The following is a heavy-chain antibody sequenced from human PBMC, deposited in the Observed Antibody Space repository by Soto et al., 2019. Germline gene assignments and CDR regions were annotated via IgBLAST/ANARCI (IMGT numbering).Heavy chain of an antibody. CDR2: ISSYNGNT. V-gene: IGHV1-18*04. D-gene: IGHD2-2*01. Sequence: ASVKVSCKASGYTFTTCGISWVRQAPGQGLEWMGWISSYNGNTNYAQRVQGRVTMTTDTSTSTTYMELRSLRSDDTAVYYCARGPRYCSSSICFAGVTWFDPWGQGTLVTVSS. CDR3: ARGPRYCSSSICFAGVTWFDP. CDR1: GYTFTTCG. J-gene: IGHJ5*02.